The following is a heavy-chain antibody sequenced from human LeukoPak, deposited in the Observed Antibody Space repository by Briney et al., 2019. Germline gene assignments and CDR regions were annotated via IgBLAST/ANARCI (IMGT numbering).Heavy chain of an antibody. CDR2: IYYSGST. J-gene: IGHJ5*02. V-gene: IGHV4-39*01. CDR3: ARRSSSSWYGRWFDP. Sequence: SETLSLTCTVSGGSISSSSYYWGWIRQPPGTGLEWIGSIYYSGSTYYNPSLKSRVTISVDTSKNQFSLKLSSVTAADTAVYYCARRSSSSWYGRWFDPWGQGTLVTVSS. CDR1: GGSISSSSYY. D-gene: IGHD6-13*01.